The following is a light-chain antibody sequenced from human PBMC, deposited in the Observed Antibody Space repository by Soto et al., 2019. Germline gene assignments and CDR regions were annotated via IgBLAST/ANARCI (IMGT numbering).Light chain of an antibody. CDR1: QSISSW. CDR2: DAS. CDR3: QQYNSYART. Sequence: DIQMTHSPSTLSASVGDRVTITCRASQSISSWLAWYQQKPGKAPKLLIYDASSLESGVPSRFSGSGSGTEFTLTISSLQPDAFATYYCQQYNSYARTFGQGTKLELK. J-gene: IGKJ1*01. V-gene: IGKV1-5*01.